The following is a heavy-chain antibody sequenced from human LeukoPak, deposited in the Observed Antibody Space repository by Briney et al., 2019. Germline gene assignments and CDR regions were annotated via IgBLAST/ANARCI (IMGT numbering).Heavy chain of an antibody. Sequence: PSETLSLTCAVSGGSISSSSWWSWVRQPPGKGLEWIGYIYYSGSTNYNPSLKSRVTISVDTSKNQFSLKLSSVTAADTAVYYCARDGGGDYGDYVFDYWGQGTLVTVSS. CDR3: ARDGGGDYGDYVFDY. CDR2: IYYSGST. D-gene: IGHD4-17*01. J-gene: IGHJ4*02. CDR1: GGSISSSSW. V-gene: IGHV4-4*02.